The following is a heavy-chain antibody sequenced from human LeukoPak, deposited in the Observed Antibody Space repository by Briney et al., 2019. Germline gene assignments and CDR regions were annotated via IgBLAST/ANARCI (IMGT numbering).Heavy chain of an antibody. CDR1: GFTFSSYA. CDR3: AKGKSMLYDP. CDR2: ISGSGGNT. Sequence: GGSLRLSCAASGFTFSSYAMSWVRQAPGKGLEWVSAISGSGGNTYYADSVKGRFTISRDNSKNILYLQMNSLRAEDTAVYHCAKGKSMLYDPWGQGTLVTVTS. V-gene: IGHV3-23*01. D-gene: IGHD2-8*01. J-gene: IGHJ5*02.